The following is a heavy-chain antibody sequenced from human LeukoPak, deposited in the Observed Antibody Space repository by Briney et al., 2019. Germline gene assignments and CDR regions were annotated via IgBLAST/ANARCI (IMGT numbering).Heavy chain of an antibody. CDR2: IYSADNT. J-gene: IGHJ4*02. V-gene: IGHV3-53*01. CDR1: GFTVSSSY. CDR3: VRVKTTVNTLDY. D-gene: IGHD4-17*01. Sequence: QTGGSLRLSCAASGFTVSSSYMSWVRQAPGKGLEWVSLIYSADNTHYADSVKGRFTISRDNAKNSLYLQMNSLRTEDTAVYYCVRVKTTVNTLDYWGQGTLVTVSS.